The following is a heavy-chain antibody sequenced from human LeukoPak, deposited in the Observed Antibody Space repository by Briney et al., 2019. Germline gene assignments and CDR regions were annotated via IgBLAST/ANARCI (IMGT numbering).Heavy chain of an antibody. CDR1: GGSISSYY. CDR3: ARALRSYCSSTSCYHAPGVLDI. J-gene: IGHJ3*02. CDR2: IYYSGST. V-gene: IGHV4-59*08. D-gene: IGHD2-2*01. Sequence: PSETLSLTCTVSGGSISSYYWSWIRQPPGKGLEWIGYIYYSGSTNYNPSLKSRVTISVDTSKNQFSLKLSSVTAADTAVYYCARALRSYCSSTSCYHAPGVLDIWGQGTMVTVSS.